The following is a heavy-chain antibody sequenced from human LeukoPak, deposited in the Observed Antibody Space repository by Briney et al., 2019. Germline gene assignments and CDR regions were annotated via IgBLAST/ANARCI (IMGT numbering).Heavy chain of an antibody. Sequence: SETLSFTCTVSGGFISSNNWVWLRQPPGKGLEWIGYVYYIGSTSYNPSLKSRVTISVNTSKNQFSLKLSSVTAADTAVYYCAINLISLLDTPMDIWGQGTLVTVSS. CDR3: AINLISLLDTPMDI. CDR1: GGFISSNN. J-gene: IGHJ4*02. CDR2: VYYIGST. D-gene: IGHD5-18*01. V-gene: IGHV4-59*08.